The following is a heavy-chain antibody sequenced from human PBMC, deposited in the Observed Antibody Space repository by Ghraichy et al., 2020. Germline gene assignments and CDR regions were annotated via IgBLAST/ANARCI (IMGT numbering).Heavy chain of an antibody. D-gene: IGHD6-13*01. J-gene: IGHJ4*02. CDR2: ISYNTFDI. CDR1: GFTFSSSS. V-gene: IGHV3-21*01. Sequence: LSLTCAASGFTFSSSSMTWVRRAPGKGLEWVSSISYNTFDINYADSVKGRFTISRDNAKNSLYLHMNSLRADDTAVYYCVKADTPTGSGSWYGDSCGPGSLVTVSS. CDR3: VKADTPTGSGSWYGDS.